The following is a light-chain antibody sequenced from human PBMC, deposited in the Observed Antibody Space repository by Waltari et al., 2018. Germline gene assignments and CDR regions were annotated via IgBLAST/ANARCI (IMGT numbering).Light chain of an antibody. CDR2: GAS. Sequence: EIVLTQSPATLSLSPGESVTLSCRASQSVNRNLAWYQQKPGQAPRLLIYGASTRATGVPDTFSGSGSGTEFSFTISSLEPEDVAVYYCHQNSDWPWTFGQGTKVDIK. J-gene: IGKJ1*01. CDR1: QSVNRN. CDR3: HQNSDWPWT. V-gene: IGKV3D-15*01.